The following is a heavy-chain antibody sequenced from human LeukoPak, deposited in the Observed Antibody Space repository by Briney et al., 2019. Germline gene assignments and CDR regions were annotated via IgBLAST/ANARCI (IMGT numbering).Heavy chain of an antibody. CDR3: TSGRITIFGVDTFDY. J-gene: IGHJ4*02. D-gene: IGHD3-3*01. V-gene: IGHV3-15*01. Sequence: GGSLRLSCAASGFTFSNAWMSWVRQAPGKGXXXXXXXXXKTDGGTTDYAAPVKGRFTISRDDSKNTLYLQMNSLKTEDTAVYYCTSGRITIFGVDTFDYWGQGTLVTVSS. CDR2: XXXKTDGGTT. CDR1: GFTFSNAW.